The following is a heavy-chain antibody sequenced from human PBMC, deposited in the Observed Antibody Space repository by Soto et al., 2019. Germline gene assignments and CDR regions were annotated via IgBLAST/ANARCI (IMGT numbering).Heavy chain of an antibody. CDR1: GDSISNSNYY. D-gene: IGHD2-21*01. J-gene: IGHJ5*02. CDR3: ARSNCGYYKWFDP. V-gene: IGHV4-39*01. Sequence: HLQLQESGPGLVKPSETLSLTCTVSGDSISNSNYYWGWIRQPPGKGLEWIANIYYSGITYCNPSLKSRVAISVDTSKNQFSLKLSSVTAADTAIYYCARSNCGYYKWFDPWGQGTLVTVSS. CDR2: IYYSGIT.